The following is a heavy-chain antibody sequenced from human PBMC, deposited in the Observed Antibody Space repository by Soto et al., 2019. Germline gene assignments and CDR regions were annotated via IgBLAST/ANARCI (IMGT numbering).Heavy chain of an antibody. CDR2: TAPMFKQT. V-gene: IGHV1-69*02. CDR1: GINVGSFI. CDR3: TTLGP. J-gene: IGHJ5*02. Sequence: QAHLVQSGAEVKKPGSSVMVSCKASGINVGSFIISWVRQAPGQGLEWMGKTAPMFKQTNYARRFEGRVTITADTSTNTVYMELTDLQCEDTAVYYCTTLGPWGQGTQVTVSS.